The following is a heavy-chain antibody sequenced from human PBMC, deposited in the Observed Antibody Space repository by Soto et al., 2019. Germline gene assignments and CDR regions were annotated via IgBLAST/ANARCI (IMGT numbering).Heavy chain of an antibody. CDR1: GGSISSYY. CDR3: ARDNGYSYGYTLDH. CDR2: IYHSGST. J-gene: IGHJ4*02. V-gene: IGHV4-59*01. Sequence: SETLSLTCTVSGGSISSYYWSWVRQPPGKGLEWIGEIYHSGSTNYNPSLKSRVTISVDKSKNQLSLKLSSVTAADTAVYYCARDNGYSYGYTLDHWGQGTLVTVSS. D-gene: IGHD5-18*01.